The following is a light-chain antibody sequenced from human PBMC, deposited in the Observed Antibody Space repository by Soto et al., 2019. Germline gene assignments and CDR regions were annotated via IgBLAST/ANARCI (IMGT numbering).Light chain of an antibody. J-gene: IGKJ4*01. CDR2: KAS. CDR1: QTISSYW. CDR3: QQYSSYPLT. V-gene: IGKV1-5*03. Sequence: DIQMTQSPSTLSASVGDRVTITCRASQTISSYWLAWYQQKPGKAPKLLIYKASSLENGVPSRSSGRGTGTEFTLTISSLQPEDFATYYCQQYSSYPLTFGGGTKVEIK.